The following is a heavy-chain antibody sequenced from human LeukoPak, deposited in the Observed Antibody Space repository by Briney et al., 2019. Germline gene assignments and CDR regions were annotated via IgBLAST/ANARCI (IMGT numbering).Heavy chain of an antibody. CDR3: ARDYYYGSGDY. CDR2: INPNSGGT. Sequence: ASVKVSCKASGYTFTGYYMHWLRQAPGQGLEWMGWINPNSGGTNYAQKFQGWVTMTRDTSISTAYMELSRLRSDDTAVYYCARDYYYGSGDYWGQGTLVTVSS. V-gene: IGHV1-2*04. J-gene: IGHJ4*02. CDR1: GYTFTGYY. D-gene: IGHD3-10*01.